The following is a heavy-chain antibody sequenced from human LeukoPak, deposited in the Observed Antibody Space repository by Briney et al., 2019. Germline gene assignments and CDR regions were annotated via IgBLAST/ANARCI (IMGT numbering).Heavy chain of an antibody. Sequence: GRSLRLSCAASGFTFSSYSMNWVRQAPGKGLDWVSSISSDSNYIFYADSVQGRFTISRDNAENSLFLQMNSLRVEDTAVYYCASRYCTSTNCYAFDIWGQGTMVTVSS. J-gene: IGHJ3*02. CDR1: GFTFSSYS. D-gene: IGHD2-2*01. V-gene: IGHV3-21*01. CDR3: ASRYCTSTNCYAFDI. CDR2: ISSDSNYI.